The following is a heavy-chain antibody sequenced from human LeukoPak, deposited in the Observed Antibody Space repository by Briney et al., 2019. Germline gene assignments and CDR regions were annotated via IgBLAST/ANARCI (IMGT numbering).Heavy chain of an antibody. CDR1: GLTFSSYW. D-gene: IGHD4-17*01. V-gene: IGHV3-23*01. Sequence: SGGSLRLSCTASGLTFSSYWMSWVRQAPGKGLEWVATVLGSGVPTYYADSVQGRFTISRDNSKNTLYLQMSSLRAEDTAIYYCAKDPNGDYIGTFDIWGQGTTVIVS. CDR2: VLGSGVPT. J-gene: IGHJ3*02. CDR3: AKDPNGDYIGTFDI.